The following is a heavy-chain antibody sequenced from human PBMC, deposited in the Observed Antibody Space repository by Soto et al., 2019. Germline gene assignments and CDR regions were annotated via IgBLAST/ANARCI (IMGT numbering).Heavy chain of an antibody. V-gene: IGHV3-15*07. CDR2: IKSKSDGGTT. D-gene: IGHD2-15*01. J-gene: IGHJ6*02. CDR1: GFTFSNAW. Sequence: GGSLRLSCAASGFTFSNAWMNWVRQAPGKGLEWVGRIKSKSDGGTTDYAAPVKGRFTISRIDSKNTRYLQMNSLKTEDTAVDYCTTNIVVLVARYFYYGMDVWGQGTTVTVSS. CDR3: TTNIVVLVARYFYYGMDV.